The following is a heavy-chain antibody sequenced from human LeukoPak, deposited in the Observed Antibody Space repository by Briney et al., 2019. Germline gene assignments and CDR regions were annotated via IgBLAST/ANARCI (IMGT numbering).Heavy chain of an antibody. J-gene: IGHJ6*03. CDR2: TSHSGSA. D-gene: IGHD3-22*01. CDR3: ARLTYYRESNGYWEGGRRAYPYSSYMDV. Sequence: SETLSLTCAVYGGSFSDYYWNWIRQPPGKGLEWVGETSHSGSATYSPSLKSRLTISVDKSKNQFSLKLTSVTAADTAVYYCARLTYYRESNGYWEGGRRAYPYSSYMDVWGKGTAVIISS. CDR1: GGSFSDYY. V-gene: IGHV4-34*01.